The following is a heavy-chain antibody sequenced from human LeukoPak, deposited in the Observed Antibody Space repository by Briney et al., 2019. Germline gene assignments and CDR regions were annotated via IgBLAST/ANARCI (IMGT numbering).Heavy chain of an antibody. J-gene: IGHJ4*02. CDR3: ARDLGSGIVVVPAAPFDY. D-gene: IGHD2-2*01. V-gene: IGHV1-18*01. CDR2: ISAYNGNT. CDR1: GYTFTSYG. Sequence: ASVKVSCKASGYTFTSYGISWVRQAPGQGLEWMGWISAYNGNTNYAQKLQGRVTMTTDTSTSTAYMELRSLRSDDTAVYYCARDLGSGIVVVPAAPFDYWGQGTLVTVSS.